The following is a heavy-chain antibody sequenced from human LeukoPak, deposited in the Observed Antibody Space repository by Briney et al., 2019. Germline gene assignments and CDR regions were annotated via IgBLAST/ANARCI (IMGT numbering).Heavy chain of an antibody. V-gene: IGHV3-30-3*01. J-gene: IGHJ6*02. CDR2: ISYDGSNK. CDR1: GFTLSSYA. D-gene: IGHD1-26*01. CDR3: AREPEVGARQSRYYYYGMDV. Sequence: GGSLRLSCAASGFTLSSYAMHWVRQAPGKGLEWVAVISYDGSNKYYADSVKGRFTISRDNSKNTLYLQMNSLRAEDTAVYYCAREPEVGARQSRYYYYGMDVWGQGTTVTVSS.